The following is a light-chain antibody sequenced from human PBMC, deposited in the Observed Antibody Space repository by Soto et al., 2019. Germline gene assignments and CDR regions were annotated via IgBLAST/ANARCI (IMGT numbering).Light chain of an antibody. CDR2: SSN. V-gene: IGLV1-44*01. Sequence: QSVLTQPPSASGTPGQRVTISCSGSSSNIGSNAINWYQQLPGTAPKLLMHSSNQRPSGVPDRFSGSKSGTSASLAISGLQSEDEADYYCAAWDDSLNGVVFGGGTMLTVL. CDR3: AAWDDSLNGVV. CDR1: SSNIGSNA. J-gene: IGLJ2*01.